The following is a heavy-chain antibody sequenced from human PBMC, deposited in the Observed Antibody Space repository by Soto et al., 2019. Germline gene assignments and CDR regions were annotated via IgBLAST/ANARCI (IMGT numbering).Heavy chain of an antibody. CDR3: ARGSSGWYTKYYFDY. V-gene: IGHV1-18*01. CDR1: GYTFTSYG. J-gene: IGHJ4*02. D-gene: IGHD6-19*01. CDR2: ISAYNGNT. Sequence: ASVKVSCKASGYTFTSYGISWVRQAPGQGIEWMGWISAYNGNTNYAQKLQGRVTMTTDTSTSTVYMELRSLRSDDTAVYYCARGSSGWYTKYYFDYWGQGTLVTVSS.